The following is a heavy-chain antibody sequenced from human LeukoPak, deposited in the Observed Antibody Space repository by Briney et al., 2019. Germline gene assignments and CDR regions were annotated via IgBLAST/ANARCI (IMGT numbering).Heavy chain of an antibody. V-gene: IGHV3-30*18. D-gene: IGHD5-18*01. CDR1: GFTFISYG. CDR2: GSFDGSDK. Sequence: GRALRLSCAASGFTFISYGMHWVRQAPCKGLAWVAVGSFDGSDKYYADTVKGRFTISRDNSKNTLYMRMNRLRAEDTAVYYCAKDPYSYGFTGDYWGQGTLVTVSS. J-gene: IGHJ4*02. CDR3: AKDPYSYGFTGDY.